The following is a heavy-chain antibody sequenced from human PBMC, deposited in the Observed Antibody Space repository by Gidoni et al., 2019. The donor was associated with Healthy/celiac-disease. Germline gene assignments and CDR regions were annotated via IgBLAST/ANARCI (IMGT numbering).Heavy chain of an antibody. D-gene: IGHD6-13*01. J-gene: IGHJ4*02. V-gene: IGHV4-39*01. CDR1: GGSISSSSYY. Sequence: QLQLQESVPGLVKPSETLSLTCTVSGGSISSSSYYWGWIRQPPGKGLEWIGSIYYSGSTYYNPSLKSRVTISVDTSKNQFSLKLSSVTAADTAVYYCARGSSSWYQNDYWGQGTLVTVSS. CDR3: ARGSSSWYQNDY. CDR2: IYYSGST.